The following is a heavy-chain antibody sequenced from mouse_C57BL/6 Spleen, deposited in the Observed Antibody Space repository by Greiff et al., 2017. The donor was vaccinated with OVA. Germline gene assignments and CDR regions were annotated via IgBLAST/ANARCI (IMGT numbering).Heavy chain of an antibody. J-gene: IGHJ3*01. CDR2: IDPENGDT. CDR1: GFNIKDDY. D-gene: IGHD2-3*01. V-gene: IGHV14-4*01. CDR3: TTYRDGYFSWFAY. Sequence: EVKLMESGAELVRPGASVKLSCTASGFNIKDDYMHWVKQRPEQGLEWIGWIDPENGDTEYASKFQGKATITADTSSNTAYLQLSSLTSEDTAVYYCTTYRDGYFSWFAYWGQGTLVTVSA.